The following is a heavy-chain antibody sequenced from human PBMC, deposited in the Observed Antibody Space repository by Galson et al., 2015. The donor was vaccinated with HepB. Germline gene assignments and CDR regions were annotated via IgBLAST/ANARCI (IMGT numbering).Heavy chain of an antibody. D-gene: IGHD6-13*01. CDR2: VSRSGSST. CDR3: TKEVSYISSWAPPHC. J-gene: IGHJ4*02. CDR1: GFVFSNYD. V-gene: IGHV3-23*01. Sequence: SLRLSCAASGFVFSNYDMHWVRQAPGKGLEWVSAVSRSGSSTYYADSVKGRFTISRDNSNNTVSLHMSSLRVEDTAFYYCTKEVSYISSWAPPHCWGRGILVTVSS.